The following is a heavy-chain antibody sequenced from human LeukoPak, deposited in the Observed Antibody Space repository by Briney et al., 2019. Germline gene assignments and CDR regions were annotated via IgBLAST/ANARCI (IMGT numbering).Heavy chain of an antibody. CDR1: GYTFTIYG. J-gene: IGHJ4*02. CDR2: ISAYNGNT. CDR3: ARGRSSSSTPCDY. V-gene: IGHV1-18*01. D-gene: IGHD6-6*01. Sequence: ASVNVSYKASGYTFTIYGISWVRQAPGEGGEGMGWISAYNGNTNYAQKLQGRVTMTTDTSTSTAYMELRSLRSDDTAVYYCARGRSSSSTPCDYWGQGTLVTVSS.